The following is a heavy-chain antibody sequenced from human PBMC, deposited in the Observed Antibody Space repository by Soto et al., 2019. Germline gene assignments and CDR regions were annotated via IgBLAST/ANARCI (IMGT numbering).Heavy chain of an antibody. CDR1: GFTYGAYE. CDR3: AREVRTLDRGVTYSMDV. V-gene: IGHV3-48*03. CDR2: ISSSGSIR. Sequence: EVQLVESGGGLVQPGGSLRLSCAVSGFTYGAYEMNWVRQAPGKGLEWVAYISSSGSIRYYADSVQGRFTISRDNANNSLYLLMNSLRAEDTAVYYCAREVRTLDRGVTYSMDVWGQGTTVTVTS. D-gene: IGHD3-10*01. J-gene: IGHJ6*02.